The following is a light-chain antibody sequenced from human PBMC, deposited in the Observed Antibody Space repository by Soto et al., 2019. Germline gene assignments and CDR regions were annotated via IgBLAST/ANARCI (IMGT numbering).Light chain of an antibody. V-gene: IGLV2-11*01. CDR1: SSDVGGYNY. J-gene: IGLJ1*01. CDR2: DVS. CDR3: CSYAGSHTCAYV. Sequence: QSALTQPRSVSGSPGQSVTISCTGTSSDVGGYNYVSWYQQHPGKAPKLMIYDVSKRPSGVPDRFSGSKSGNTASLTISGLQAEDEADYYCCSYAGSHTCAYVFGTGTKLTVL.